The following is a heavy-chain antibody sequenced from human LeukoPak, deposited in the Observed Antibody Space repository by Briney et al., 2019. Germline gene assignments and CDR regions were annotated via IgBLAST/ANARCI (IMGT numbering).Heavy chain of an antibody. D-gene: IGHD2-8*02. CDR1: GGTFSTYA. J-gene: IGHJ5*02. V-gene: IGHV1-69*04. Sequence: GASVKVSCKASGGTFSTYAISWVRQAAGQGLEWMGRIIPIFGLPNYAQKFQGRVTITADKSTSTAYMELSSLRSEDTAVYYCARDVRVLRGVKWDWFDPWGQGTLVTVSS. CDR2: IIPIFGLP. CDR3: ARDVRVLRGVKWDWFDP.